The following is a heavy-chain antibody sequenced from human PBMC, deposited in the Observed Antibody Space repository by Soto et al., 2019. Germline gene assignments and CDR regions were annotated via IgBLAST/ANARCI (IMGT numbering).Heavy chain of an antibody. CDR1: GGTFSSYA. Sequence: SVKVSCKASGGTFSSYAISWVRQAPGQGLEWMGGIIPIFGTANYAQKFQGRVTITADESTSTAYMELSSLRSEDTAVYYCARDDTAMAITGMDVWGQGTTVTVSS. D-gene: IGHD5-18*01. J-gene: IGHJ6*02. CDR3: ARDDTAMAITGMDV. CDR2: IIPIFGTA. V-gene: IGHV1-69*13.